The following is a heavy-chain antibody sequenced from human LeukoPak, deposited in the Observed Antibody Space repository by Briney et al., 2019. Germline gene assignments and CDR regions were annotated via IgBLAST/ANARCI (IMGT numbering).Heavy chain of an antibody. CDR1: GFTFSSYW. J-gene: IGHJ4*02. CDR3: ARGRRAVNGKYYYFDY. Sequence: PGGSLRLSCAASGFTFSSYWMSWFRQAPGKGLEWLANIKQDGSEKYYVDSVKGRFTISRDNAKNSLYLQMNSLRAEDTAVYYCARGRRAVNGKYYYFDYWGQGTLVTVSS. D-gene: IGHD6-19*01. V-gene: IGHV3-7*01. CDR2: IKQDGSEK.